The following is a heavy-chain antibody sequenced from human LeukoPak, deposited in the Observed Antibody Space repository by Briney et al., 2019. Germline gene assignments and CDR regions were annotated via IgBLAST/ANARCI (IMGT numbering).Heavy chain of an antibody. CDR1: GYTFTSYD. V-gene: IGHV1-2*06. D-gene: IGHD1-7*01. CDR3: ARVRKGDWNYDY. CDR2: INPNSGGT. J-gene: IGHJ4*02. Sequence: PGASVKVSCKASGYTFTSYDINWVRQATGQGLEWMGRINPNSGGTNYAQKFQGRVTMTRDTSISTAYMELSRLRSDDTAVYYCARVRKGDWNYDYWGQGTLVTVSS.